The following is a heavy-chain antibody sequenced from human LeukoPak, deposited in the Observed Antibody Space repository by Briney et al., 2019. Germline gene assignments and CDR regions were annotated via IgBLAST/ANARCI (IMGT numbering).Heavy chain of an antibody. D-gene: IGHD5-12*01. Sequence: SETLSLTRTVSGGSISSSSYYWGWIRQPPGKGLEWIGSISYSGSTYYNPSLKSRVTISVDTSKNQLSLKMSSVTAADTAVYYCARGGYATRQGFDYWGQGTLVTVSS. J-gene: IGHJ4*02. CDR3: ARGGYATRQGFDY. CDR2: ISYSGST. V-gene: IGHV4-39*07. CDR1: GGSISSSSYY.